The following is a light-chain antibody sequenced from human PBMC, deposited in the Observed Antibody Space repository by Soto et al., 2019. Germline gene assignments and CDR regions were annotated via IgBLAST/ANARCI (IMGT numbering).Light chain of an antibody. Sequence: EVLLTQSPATLSLSPGERATLSCRAGQSISNYLAWYQQKPGQAPRLLIYDASNRATDIPARFSGSGSGTDFTPTISSLEPDDFAVYYCQKGGAFGPGTKVEIK. J-gene: IGKJ3*01. V-gene: IGKV3-11*01. CDR2: DAS. CDR1: QSISNY. CDR3: QKGGA.